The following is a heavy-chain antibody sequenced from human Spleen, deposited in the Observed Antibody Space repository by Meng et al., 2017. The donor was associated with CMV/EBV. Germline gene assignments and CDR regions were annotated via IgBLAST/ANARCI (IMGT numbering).Heavy chain of an antibody. V-gene: IGHV4-39*07. J-gene: IGHJ4*02. CDR1: GGSISSSSYY. CDR2: IYYSGST. D-gene: IGHD4-23*01. CDR3: ARDILNYGGPFDY. Sequence: HRQLQESGPGLVKPSETLSLTCTVSGGSISSSSYYWGWIRQPPGKGLEWIGSIYYSGSTYYNPSLKSRVTISVDTSKNQFSLKLSSVTAADTAVYYCARDILNYGGPFDYWGQGTLVTVSS.